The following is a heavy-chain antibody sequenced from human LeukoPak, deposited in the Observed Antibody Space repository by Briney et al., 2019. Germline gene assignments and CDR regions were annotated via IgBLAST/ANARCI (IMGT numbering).Heavy chain of an antibody. J-gene: IGHJ3*01. V-gene: IGHV4-39*07. CDR3: ASLSFYDSSGYYSP. CDR2: IYYSVNT. Sequence: SETLSLTCSVSGGSINSRNHYWGWIRQPPGKGLEWIGTIYYSVNTYYNPSLKSRVTISVDTSKNQFSLKLSSVTAADTAVYYCASLSFYDSSGYYSPWGQGTMVTVSS. D-gene: IGHD3-22*01. CDR1: GGSINSRNHY.